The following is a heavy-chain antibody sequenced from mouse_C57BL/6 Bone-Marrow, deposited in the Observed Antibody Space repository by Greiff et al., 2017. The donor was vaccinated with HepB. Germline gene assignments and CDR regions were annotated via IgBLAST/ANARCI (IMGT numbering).Heavy chain of an antibody. CDR3: ARSYYYGLLGYFDV. D-gene: IGHD1-1*01. Sequence: QVQLQQPGAELVQPGASVKMSCKASGYTFTSYWITWVKQWPGQGLEWIGDIYPGSGSTNYNAKFKSKATLTVDTASSTVYMQLSSLTSEDSAVYYCARSYYYGLLGYFDVGGTGTTVTVSS. CDR2: IYPGSGST. V-gene: IGHV1-55*01. J-gene: IGHJ1*03. CDR1: GYTFTSYW.